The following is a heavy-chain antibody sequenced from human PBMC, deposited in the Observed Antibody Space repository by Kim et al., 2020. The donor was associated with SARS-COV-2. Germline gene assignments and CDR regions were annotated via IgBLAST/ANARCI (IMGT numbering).Heavy chain of an antibody. V-gene: IGHV3-30-3*01. D-gene: IGHD3-10*01. CDR2: ISYDGSNK. J-gene: IGHJ5*02. Sequence: GGSLRLSCAASGFTFSSYAMHWVRQAPGKGLEWVAVISYDGSNKYYADSVKGRFTISRDNSKNTLYLQMNSLRAEDTAVYYCARDRVGYNRRITMVRGVIWPNWFDPWGQGTLVTVSS. CDR3: ARDRVGYNRRITMVRGVIWPNWFDP. CDR1: GFTFSSYA.